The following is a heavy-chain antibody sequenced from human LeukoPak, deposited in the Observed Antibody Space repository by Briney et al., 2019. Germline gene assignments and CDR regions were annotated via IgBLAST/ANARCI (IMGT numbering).Heavy chain of an antibody. V-gene: IGHV3-23*01. Sequence: GGSLRLSCAASGFTFSSYAMSWVRQAPGKGLEWVSTISGGGGSTYYADSVKGRFTNSRDDSKNTLYLQVNSLRAEDTAVYYCAKGGKWDVTPFDYWGQGTLVTVSS. CDR1: GFTFSSYA. J-gene: IGHJ4*02. CDR2: ISGGGGST. CDR3: AKGGKWDVTPFDY. D-gene: IGHD1-26*01.